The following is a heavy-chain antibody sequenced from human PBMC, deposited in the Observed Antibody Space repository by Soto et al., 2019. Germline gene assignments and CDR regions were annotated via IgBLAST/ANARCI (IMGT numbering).Heavy chain of an antibody. CDR3: ARGRGAAADYFDF. V-gene: IGHV3-11*05. CDR2: ISSSTSHT. D-gene: IGHD6-13*01. Sequence: QVQLVESGGGLVKPGGSLRLSCAVSGFTFSDYYMTWIRQAPGKGLEWVSYISSSTSHTNYADSVKGRFTISRDNAKNSLLLQMNSLRAADTAVYYCARGRGAAADYFDFWGQGTLVTVSS. CDR1: GFTFSDYY. J-gene: IGHJ4*02.